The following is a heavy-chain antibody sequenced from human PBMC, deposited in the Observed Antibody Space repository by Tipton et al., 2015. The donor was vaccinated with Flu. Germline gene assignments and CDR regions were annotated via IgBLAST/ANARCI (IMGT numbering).Heavy chain of an antibody. Sequence: QVQLVQSGAEVKKPGASVKVSCKASGYTFTNYEIRWVRQATGQGLEWMGWMNPDSGNTGYAQKFQGRVTMTRNSSISTAYMELSSLRSEDTAVYYCARGRFWGYCTGGSCPGWFDPWGQGTLVTVSS. D-gene: IGHD2-15*01. CDR1: GYTFTNYE. J-gene: IGHJ5*02. V-gene: IGHV1-8*01. CDR2: MNPDSGNT. CDR3: ARGRFWGYCTGGSCPGWFDP.